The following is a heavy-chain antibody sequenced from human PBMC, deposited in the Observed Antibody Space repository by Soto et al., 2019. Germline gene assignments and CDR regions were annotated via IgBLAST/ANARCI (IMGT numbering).Heavy chain of an antibody. CDR1: GGTFSSYA. CDR2: IIPIFGTA. Sequence: ASVKVSCKASGGTFSSYAISWVRQAPGQGLEWMGGIIPIFGTANYAQKFQGRVTITADESTSTAYMELSSLRSEDTAVYYCASGSSYCGGDCYPAFDIWGQGTMVTVSS. CDR3: ASGSSYCGGDCYPAFDI. J-gene: IGHJ3*02. D-gene: IGHD2-21*02. V-gene: IGHV1-69*13.